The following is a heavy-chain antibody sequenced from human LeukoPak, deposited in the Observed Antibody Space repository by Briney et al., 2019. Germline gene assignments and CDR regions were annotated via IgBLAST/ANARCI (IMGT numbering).Heavy chain of an antibody. Sequence: GGSLRLSCAASGFSFSRYGMKWVRQAPGKGLEWLSYIRSSDSTTYYADSVKGRFTISRDNAKNSLYLQMDSLRVEDTAVYYCAHRADSSAHSFDYWGQGTLVTVSS. V-gene: IGHV3-48*04. CDR1: GFSFSRYG. CDR3: AHRADSSAHSFDY. D-gene: IGHD3-22*01. CDR2: IRSSDSTT. J-gene: IGHJ4*02.